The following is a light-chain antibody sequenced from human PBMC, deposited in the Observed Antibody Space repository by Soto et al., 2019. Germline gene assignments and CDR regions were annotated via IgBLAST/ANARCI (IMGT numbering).Light chain of an antibody. J-gene: IGKJ3*01. CDR3: QQYGSSPFT. CDR2: GAS. V-gene: IGKV3-20*01. CDR1: QSVSSSY. Sequence: TPYRATLYLSPAERAPQRSRASQSVSSSYLAWYQQKPGQAPRLLIYGASSRATGIPDRFSGSGSGTDFTLTISRLEPEDFAVYYCQQYGSSPFTVGPGTNVAIK.